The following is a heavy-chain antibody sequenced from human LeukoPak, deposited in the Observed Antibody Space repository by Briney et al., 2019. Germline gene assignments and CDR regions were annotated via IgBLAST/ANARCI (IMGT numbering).Heavy chain of an antibody. J-gene: IGHJ4*02. V-gene: IGHV3-30-3*01. Sequence: GGSLRLSCAASGFTFSSYAMHWVRQAPGKGLEWVAVISYDGSNKYYADSVKGRFTISRDNSKNTLYLQMNSLRAEDTAVYYCARVKVAGSSIFDYWGQGTLVTVSS. CDR3: ARVKVAGSSIFDY. CDR2: ISYDGSNK. D-gene: IGHD6-19*01. CDR1: GFTFSSYA.